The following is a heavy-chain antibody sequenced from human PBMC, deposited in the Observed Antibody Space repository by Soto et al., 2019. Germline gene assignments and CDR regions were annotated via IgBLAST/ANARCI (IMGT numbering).Heavy chain of an antibody. CDR1: GGSFSGYY. CDR2: INHSGST. Sequence: PSETLSLTCAVYGGSFSGYYWSWIRQPPGKGLEWIGEINHSGSTNYNPSLKSRVTISVDTSKNQFSLKLSSVTAADTAVYYCVRSDSSGYLYFDPWGQGTLVTVSS. D-gene: IGHD3-22*01. V-gene: IGHV4-34*01. CDR3: VRSDSSGYLYFDP. J-gene: IGHJ4*02.